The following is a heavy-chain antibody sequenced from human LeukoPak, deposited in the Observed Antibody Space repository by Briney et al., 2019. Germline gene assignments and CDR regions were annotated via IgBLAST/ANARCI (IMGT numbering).Heavy chain of an antibody. J-gene: IGHJ4*02. CDR2: IYHSGSN. V-gene: IGHV4-38-2*02. CDR3: ARALYSGSYSVDY. CDR1: VDSFGSGNY. D-gene: IGHD1-26*01. Sequence: SETLSLTCTASVDSFGSGNYWGWIRQPPGKGLEWIGSIYHSGSNYYNPSLKTRATISVDTSKNQCSLKLRSATAADTAVYYCARALYSGSYSVDYWGQGTLVTVSS.